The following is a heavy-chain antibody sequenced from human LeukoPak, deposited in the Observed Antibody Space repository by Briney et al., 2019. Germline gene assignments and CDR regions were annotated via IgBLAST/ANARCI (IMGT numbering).Heavy chain of an antibody. D-gene: IGHD3-22*01. CDR3: ARHPALGYDSSGYVGSDAFDI. CDR1: GGSFSGYY. CDR2: INHSGST. J-gene: IGHJ3*02. V-gene: IGHV4-34*01. Sequence: SETLSLTCAVYGGSFSGYYWSWIRQPPGKGLEWIGEINHSGSTNYNPSLKSRVTISVDTSKNQFSLKLNSVTAADTALYYCARHPALGYDSSGYVGSDAFDIWGQGTMVTVSS.